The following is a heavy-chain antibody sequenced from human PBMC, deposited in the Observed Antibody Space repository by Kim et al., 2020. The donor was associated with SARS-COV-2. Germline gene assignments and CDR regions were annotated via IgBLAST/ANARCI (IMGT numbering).Heavy chain of an antibody. CDR3: AGGKGNYGSERNNWFDP. D-gene: IGHD3-10*01. Sequence: SETLSLTCAVYGGSFSGYYWSWIRQPPGKGLEWMGEINHSGSNNYHTSLKSRVTISVDTSKNQFSVKLRSGTAAATALYYCAGGKGNYGSERNNWFDPWGQGTLVTVSS. J-gene: IGHJ5*02. CDR2: INHSGSN. CDR1: GGSFSGYY. V-gene: IGHV4-34*01.